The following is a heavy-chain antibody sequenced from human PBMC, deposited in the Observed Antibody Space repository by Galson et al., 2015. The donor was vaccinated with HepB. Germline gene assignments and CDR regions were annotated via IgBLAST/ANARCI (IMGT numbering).Heavy chain of an antibody. CDR3: AKQIAAADYRGGMDV. CDR1: GGSISSSSYY. D-gene: IGHD6-13*01. Sequence: ETLSLTCTVSGGSISSSSYYWGWIRQPPGKGLEWIGSIYYSGSTYYNPSLKSRVTISVDTSKNQFSLKLSSVTAADTAVYYCAKQIAAADYRGGMDVWGQGTTVTVSS. J-gene: IGHJ6*02. CDR2: IYYSGST. V-gene: IGHV4-39*01.